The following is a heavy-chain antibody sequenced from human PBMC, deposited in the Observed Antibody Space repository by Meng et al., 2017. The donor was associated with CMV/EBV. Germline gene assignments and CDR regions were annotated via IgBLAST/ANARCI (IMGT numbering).Heavy chain of an antibody. CDR2: IATGATRT. CDR3: AKDLSFGYSSGVFDP. V-gene: IGHV3-23*03. D-gene: IGHD5-18*01. J-gene: IGHJ5*02. CDR1: GFSFSNFA. Sequence: GESLKISCAASGFSFSNFAMTWVRQAPGKGLEWVSVIATGATRTYYADSVKGRFIVTREDFKNTLFLQMNSLRAEDTAVYYCAKDLSFGYSSGVFDPWGQGTLVTVSS.